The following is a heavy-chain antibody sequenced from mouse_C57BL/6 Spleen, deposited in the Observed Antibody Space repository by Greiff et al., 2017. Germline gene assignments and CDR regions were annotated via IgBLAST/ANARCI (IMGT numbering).Heavy chain of an antibody. Sequence: VQLQQSGPELVKPGASVKISCKASGYSFTDYNMNWVKQSNGKSLEWIGVINPNYGTTSYNQKFKSKATLTVDQSSSPAYMQLNSLTSEDSTVYYCARHSILYWYFDVWGTGTTVTVSS. CDR1: GYSFTDYN. CDR2: INPNYGTT. D-gene: IGHD2-10*02. V-gene: IGHV1-39*01. CDR3: ARHSILYWYFDV. J-gene: IGHJ1*03.